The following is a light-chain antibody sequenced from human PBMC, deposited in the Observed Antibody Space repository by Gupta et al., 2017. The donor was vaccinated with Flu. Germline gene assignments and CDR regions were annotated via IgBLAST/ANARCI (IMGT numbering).Light chain of an antibody. J-gene: IGKJ4*01. CDR3: QQYYSTPPT. Sequence: DIVMTQSPSSLAVSLGERATINCKSSQSVLYSSNNKNYLAWYQQKPGQPPKLLIDWASTRESGVPDRFSGSGSGTDFTLTISSLQAEDVAVYYCQQYYSTPPTFGPGTKVEIK. CDR1: QSVLYSSNNKNY. CDR2: WAS. V-gene: IGKV4-1*01.